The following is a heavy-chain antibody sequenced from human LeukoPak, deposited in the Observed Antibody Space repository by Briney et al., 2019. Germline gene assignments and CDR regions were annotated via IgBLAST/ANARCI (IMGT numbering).Heavy chain of an antibody. D-gene: IGHD1-20*01. J-gene: IGHJ4*01. Sequence: GGSLRLSCAASGFTFSSNYMSWVRQAPGKGLEWVSFISSSSTYIYYADSLKGRFTISRDNAKNSLFLQMNSLRAEDTAVYYCATEDVTGSFDYWGQGTLVTVSS. CDR1: GFTFSSNY. CDR2: ISSSSTYI. CDR3: ATEDVTGSFDY. V-gene: IGHV3-21*01.